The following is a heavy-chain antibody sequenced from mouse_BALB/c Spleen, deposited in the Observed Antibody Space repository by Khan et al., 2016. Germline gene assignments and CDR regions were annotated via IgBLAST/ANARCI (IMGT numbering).Heavy chain of an antibody. CDR3: TRSPTATRYFDV. CDR1: GYSFTSDYA. Sequence: EVQLQESGPGLVKPSQSLSLTCTVTGYSFTSDYAWNWIRQFPGNKMEWMGFIRYSGSTTYNPSLKSRIPITRDTSNIQFFLQLYSVTTEDTATYYCTRSPTATRYFDVWGAGTTVTVSS. V-gene: IGHV3-2*02. D-gene: IGHD1-2*01. J-gene: IGHJ1*01. CDR2: IRYSGST.